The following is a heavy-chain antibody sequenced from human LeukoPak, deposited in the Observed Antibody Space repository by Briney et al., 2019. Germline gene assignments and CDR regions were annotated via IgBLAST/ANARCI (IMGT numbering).Heavy chain of an antibody. D-gene: IGHD6-13*01. CDR2: IYSGGST. CDR3: ARDGAAAGHFDY. CDR1: GFTVSGNY. Sequence: GGSLRLSCAASGFTVSGNYMSWVRQAPGKGLEWVSVIYSGGSTYHADSVKGRFTISRDNSKNTLYLQMNYLSAEDTAVYYCARDGAAAGHFDYRGQGTLVPGSS. J-gene: IGHJ4*02. V-gene: IGHV3-53*01.